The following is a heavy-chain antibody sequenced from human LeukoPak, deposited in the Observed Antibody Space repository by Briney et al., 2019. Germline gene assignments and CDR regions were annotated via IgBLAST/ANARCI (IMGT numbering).Heavy chain of an antibody. CDR1: GFTFSSYA. CDR3: AKDPSMAITFYYFEY. J-gene: IGHJ4*03. CDR2: ISGSGGST. V-gene: IGHV3-23*01. Sequence: GGSLRLSCAASGFTFSSYAMSWVRQAPGKGLEWVSAISGSGGSTYYADSVKGRFTISRDNSKTTLYLQMSSLRAEDTAVYYCAKDPSMAITFYYFEYWGQGTTVTVSS. D-gene: IGHD3-22*01.